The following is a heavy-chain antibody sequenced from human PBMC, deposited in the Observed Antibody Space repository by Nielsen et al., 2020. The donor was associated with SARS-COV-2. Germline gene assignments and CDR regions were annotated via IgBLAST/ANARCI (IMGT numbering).Heavy chain of an antibody. J-gene: IGHJ4*02. CDR1: GGSISSYY. CDR3: ARDIEASILSGYYKLFDY. D-gene: IGHD3-9*01. V-gene: IGHV4-59*01. Sequence: SETLSLTCTVSGGSISSYYWSWIRQPPGKGLEWIGYIYYSGSTNYNPSLKSRVTISVDTSKNQFSLKLSSVTAADTAVYYCARDIEASILSGYYKLFDYWGQGTLVTVSS. CDR2: IYYSGST.